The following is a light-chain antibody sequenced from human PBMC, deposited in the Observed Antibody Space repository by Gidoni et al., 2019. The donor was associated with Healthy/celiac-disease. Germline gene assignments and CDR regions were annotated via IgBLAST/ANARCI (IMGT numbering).Light chain of an antibody. CDR1: QHISSY. CDR2: SAS. V-gene: IGKV1-39*01. CDR3: QQSYSTRQCT. J-gene: IGKJ3*01. Sequence: DIQKTQSPSSLSSSVGDRVNRTCQASQHISSYSNWYQPNPGKAPKVLIYSASSVQSGVPSRFSGSGSGKYFTLDISILRPQDLSTYYSQQSYSTRQCTFGPXTKVDIK.